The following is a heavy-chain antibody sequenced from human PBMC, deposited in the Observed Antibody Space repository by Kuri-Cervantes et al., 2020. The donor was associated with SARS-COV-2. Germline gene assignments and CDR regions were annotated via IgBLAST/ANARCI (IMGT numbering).Heavy chain of an antibody. CDR2: INPNSGGT. V-gene: IGHV1-2*02. CDR1: GYTFTGYY. D-gene: IGHD3-9*01. J-gene: IGHJ4*02. Sequence: ASVKVSCKASGYTFTGYYMHWVRQAPGQGLEWMGWINPNSGGTNYAQKFQGRVTMTRDTSISTAYMELSRLRSDDTAVYYCASLPAYDILTDYYKLGVDYWGQGTLVTVSS. CDR3: ASLPAYDILTDYYKLGVDY.